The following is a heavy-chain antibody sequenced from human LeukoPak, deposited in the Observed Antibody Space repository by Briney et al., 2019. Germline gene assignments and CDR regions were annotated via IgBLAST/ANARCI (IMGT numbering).Heavy chain of an antibody. CDR1: GFTFSNAW. CDR2: IKSKTDGGTT. CDR3: TTDVSSYDFWSGYYSGS. D-gene: IGHD3-3*01. J-gene: IGHJ5*02. V-gene: IGHV3-15*01. Sequence: GGSLRLSCAASGFTFSNAWMSWVRQAPGKGLEWVGRIKSKTDGGTTDYAAPVKGRFTISRDDSKNTLYLQMNSLKTEDTAVYYCTTDVSSYDFWSGYYSGSWGQGTLATVSS.